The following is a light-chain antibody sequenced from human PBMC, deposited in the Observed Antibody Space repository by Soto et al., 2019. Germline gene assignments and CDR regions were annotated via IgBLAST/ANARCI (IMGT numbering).Light chain of an antibody. J-gene: IGKJ5*01. Sequence: ILLTQXXXXLXLXPXEIATLSXRASQSVSNNYLAWYQQKPGQAPRLLIYGASTRATGISARFSGSGSGTEFTLTISSLQSEDFAVYYCQQYNNWPPITFGQGTRLEIK. CDR1: QSVSNN. CDR2: GAS. CDR3: QQYNNWPPIT. V-gene: IGKV3-15*01.